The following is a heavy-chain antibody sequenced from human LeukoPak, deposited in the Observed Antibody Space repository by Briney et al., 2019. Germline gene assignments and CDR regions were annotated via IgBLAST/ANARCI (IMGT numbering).Heavy chain of an antibody. J-gene: IGHJ6*02. CDR1: GFTFSIYW. D-gene: IGHD5-24*01. Sequence: GGSLRLSCAASGFTFSIYWMTWVRQAPGKGLEWVANIKEDGSVKYYMDSVKGRSTISRDNAKKSLYLQMNNLRGEDTAVYFCARRWKLSLDVWGQGTTVTVSS. CDR2: IKEDGSVK. V-gene: IGHV3-7*01. CDR3: ARRWKLSLDV.